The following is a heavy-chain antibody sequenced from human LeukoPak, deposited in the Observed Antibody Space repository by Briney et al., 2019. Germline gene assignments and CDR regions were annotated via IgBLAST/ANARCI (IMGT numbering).Heavy chain of an antibody. V-gene: IGHV3-53*01. Sequence: GGSLRLSCAASGFTFSSYAMSWVRRAPGKGLEWVSVIYSGGTTYYADSVKGRFTISRDNSKNTLYLQMNSLRAEDTAVYYCARAGSNYLYFDSWGQGTLVTVSS. CDR3: ARAGSNYLYFDS. D-gene: IGHD4-11*01. CDR1: GFTFSSYA. CDR2: IYSGGTT. J-gene: IGHJ4*02.